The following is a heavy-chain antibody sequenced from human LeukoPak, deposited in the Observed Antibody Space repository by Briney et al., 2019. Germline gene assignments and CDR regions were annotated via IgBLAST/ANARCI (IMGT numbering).Heavy chain of an antibody. CDR2: IKEDGSDT. J-gene: IGHJ4*02. V-gene: IGHV3-7*04. D-gene: IGHD2-21*02. Sequence: PGGSLRLSCAASGFTFSNFWMSWVRQAPGKGLEWVANIKEDGSDTYYVDSVRGRFTISRDNAKNLLYLQMNSLRGGDTAVYYCARDQWRLFDYWGQGTLVTVSS. CDR3: ARDQWRLFDY. CDR1: GFTFSNFW.